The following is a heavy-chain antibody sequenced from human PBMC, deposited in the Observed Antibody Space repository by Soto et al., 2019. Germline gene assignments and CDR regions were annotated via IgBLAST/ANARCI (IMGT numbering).Heavy chain of an antibody. J-gene: IGHJ5*01. CDR1: GGSISSGGYY. CDR3: GRRGETGKGWFDS. D-gene: IGHD3-16*01. V-gene: IGHV4-39*01. Sequence: PSETLSLTCTVSGGSISSGGYYWSWIRQHPGKGLEWIGYIYYSGKTYYNPSLGSRVTISVDTSKNQFSLKLNSVTAADTAVYYCGRRGETGKGWFDSWGPGTLVTVSS. CDR2: IYYSGKT.